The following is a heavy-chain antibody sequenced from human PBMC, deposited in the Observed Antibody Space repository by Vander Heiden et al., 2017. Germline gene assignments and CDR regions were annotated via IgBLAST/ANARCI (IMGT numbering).Heavy chain of an antibody. D-gene: IGHD6-19*01. CDR3: ARVLVSDSSGPGWYDP. CDR1: GGSFSGYY. V-gene: IGHV4-34*01. J-gene: IGHJ5*02. CDR2: INHSGST. Sequence: QVQLQQWGAGLLKPSETLSLTCAVYGGSFSGYYWSWIRQPPGKGLEWIGEINHSGSTKHNPSRKRRVTISVDTSKNQFSLKRSSLTAAETDVDYCARVLVSDSSGPGWYDPWGQGTMVTVSS.